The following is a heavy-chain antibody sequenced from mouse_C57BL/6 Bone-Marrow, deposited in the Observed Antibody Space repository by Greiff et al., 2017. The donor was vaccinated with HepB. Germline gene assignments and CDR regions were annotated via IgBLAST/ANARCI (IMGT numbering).Heavy chain of an antibody. V-gene: IGHV1-9*01. CDR3: DRRGNYSSYSGYAMDY. CDR1: GYTFTGYW. CDR2: IVPGSGST. J-gene: IGHJ4*01. Sequence: QVQLKQSGAELMKPGASVKLSCKATGYTFTGYWIEWVKQRPGHGLEWIGEIVPGSGSTNYNEKFKGKATFTADTSSNTAYMQLRSLTTEDSAIYDCDRRGNYSSYSGYAMDYWGQGTSVTVSA. D-gene: IGHD2-5*01.